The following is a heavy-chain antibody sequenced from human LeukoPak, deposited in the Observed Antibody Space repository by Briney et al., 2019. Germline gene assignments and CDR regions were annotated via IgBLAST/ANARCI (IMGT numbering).Heavy chain of an antibody. J-gene: IGHJ4*02. V-gene: IGHV3-21*04. CDR1: GFTFSRYV. Sequence: GGSLRLSCSASGFTFSRYVMMWVRQAPGQGLEWVSCISSSSSFMYYTDSVKGRFTISRDNAKNSLYLQMNSLRAEDTALYYCAKDPAQWLGPLFDYWGQGTLVTVSS. CDR2: ISSSSSFM. D-gene: IGHD6-19*01. CDR3: AKDPAQWLGPLFDY.